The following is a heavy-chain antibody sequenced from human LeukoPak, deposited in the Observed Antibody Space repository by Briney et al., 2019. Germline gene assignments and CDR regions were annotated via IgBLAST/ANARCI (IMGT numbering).Heavy chain of an antibody. CDR3: AREHTTVTSLLDY. D-gene: IGHD4-17*01. J-gene: IGHJ4*02. CDR2: ISYDGSNK. Sequence: GGSLRLSCAASGFTFSNYWMSWVRQAPGKGLEWVAVISYDGSNKYYADSVKGRFTISRDNSKNTLYLQMNGLRAEDTAVYYCAREHTTVTSLLDYRGQGTLVTVSS. CDR1: GFTFSNYW. V-gene: IGHV3-30*03.